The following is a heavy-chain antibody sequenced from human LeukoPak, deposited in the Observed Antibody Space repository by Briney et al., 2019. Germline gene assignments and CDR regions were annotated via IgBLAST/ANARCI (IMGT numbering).Heavy chain of an antibody. CDR1: GYTLTELS. CDR3: ARMEASYYDFWSGYGYFDY. CDR2: FDPEDGET. J-gene: IGHJ4*02. D-gene: IGHD3-3*01. Sequence: ASVKVSCKVSGYTLTELSMHWVRQAPGKGLEWMGGFDPEDGETIYAQKFQGRVTMTEDTSTDTAYMELSSLRSEDTAVYYCARMEASYYDFWSGYGYFDYWGQGTLVTVSS. V-gene: IGHV1-24*01.